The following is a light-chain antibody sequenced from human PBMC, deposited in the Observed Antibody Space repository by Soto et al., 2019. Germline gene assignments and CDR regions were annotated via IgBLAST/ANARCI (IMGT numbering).Light chain of an antibody. Sequence: EIVMTQSPATLSVSPGEGVTLSCRAGQSVRSNLAWYQQKPGQAHRLLIYGAYTRATGIQARFSGSGSGTEFTLSIRSLQSEDFAVYYCKQYYNWPRTFGQGTKVDIK. J-gene: IGKJ1*01. V-gene: IGKV3-15*01. CDR1: QSVRSN. CDR2: GAY. CDR3: KQYYNWPRT.